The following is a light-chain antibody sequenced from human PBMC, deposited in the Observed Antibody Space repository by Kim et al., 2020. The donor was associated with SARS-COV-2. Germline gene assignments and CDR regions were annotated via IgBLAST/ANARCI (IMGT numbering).Light chain of an antibody. V-gene: IGKV3-20*01. J-gene: IGKJ1*01. Sequence: EIVLTQSPGTLSLSPGERATLSCRASQSVRSSFLAWYQQKPGQAPRLLIYGASNRATGTPDRFSGSGSETDFTLTISRLEPEDFAVYYCQQYGTSFPWTFGQGTKVEIK. CDR1: QSVRSSF. CDR2: GAS. CDR3: QQYGTSFPWT.